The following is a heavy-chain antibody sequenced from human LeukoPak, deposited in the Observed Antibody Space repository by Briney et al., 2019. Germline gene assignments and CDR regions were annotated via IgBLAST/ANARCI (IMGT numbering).Heavy chain of an antibody. J-gene: IGHJ4*02. D-gene: IGHD5-24*01. Sequence: SETLSLPCTVSGYSISSCYYWGWIRQPPGKGLEWIGSIYHSGRTFYNPSLKTRVTISVDTSNNQFSLKLTSVTAADTAVYYCARLCLPATRFDYWGQGTLVTVSS. CDR1: GYSISSCYY. CDR2: IYHSGRT. V-gene: IGHV4-38-2*02. CDR3: ARLCLPATRFDY.